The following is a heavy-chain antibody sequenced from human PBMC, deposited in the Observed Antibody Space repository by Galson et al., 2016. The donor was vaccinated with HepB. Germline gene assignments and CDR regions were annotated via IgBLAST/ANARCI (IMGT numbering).Heavy chain of an antibody. CDR3: ARLYSLNPSGGEYNRLDV. V-gene: IGHV5-10-1*01. CDR1: GYIFANFW. D-gene: IGHD5-12*01. CDR2: IDPSDSYI. Sequence: QSGAEVKKPGESLTISCKGSGYIFANFWMTWVRQLPGKGLEWMGRIDPSDSYIIYNPSFEGRVTMSTDRSTSSVALQWSSLKATDTATYYCARLYSLNPSGGEYNRLDVWGEGTSVIDSS. J-gene: IGHJ6*04.